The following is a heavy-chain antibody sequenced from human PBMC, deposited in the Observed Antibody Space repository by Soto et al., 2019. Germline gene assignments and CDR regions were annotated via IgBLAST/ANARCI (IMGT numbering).Heavy chain of an antibody. J-gene: IGHJ6*02. Sequence: GESLKISCKVSGYSFASYWIGWVRQMPGKGLEWLAIIHPGDSDTIYSPSFQGQVTISADKSISTAYLQWTSVRASDTAIYYCARHLRGYGMDVWGQGSKVTVYS. V-gene: IGHV5-51*01. CDR2: IHPGDSDT. CDR3: ARHLRGYGMDV. CDR1: GYSFASYW. D-gene: IGHD3-10*01.